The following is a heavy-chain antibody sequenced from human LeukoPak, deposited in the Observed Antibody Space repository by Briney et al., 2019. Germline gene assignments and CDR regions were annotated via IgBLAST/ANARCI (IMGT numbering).Heavy chain of an antibody. CDR1: GFTFSSYW. CDR3: ARAGIAVAVQH. CDR2: INSDGSST. D-gene: IGHD6-19*01. V-gene: IGHV3-74*01. J-gene: IGHJ1*01. Sequence: GGSLRLSCATSGFTFSSYWMHWVRQAPGKGLVWVSRINSDGSSTSYAGSVKGRFTISRDNAKNTLYLQMNSLRAEDTAVYYCARAGIAVAVQHWGQGTLVTVSS.